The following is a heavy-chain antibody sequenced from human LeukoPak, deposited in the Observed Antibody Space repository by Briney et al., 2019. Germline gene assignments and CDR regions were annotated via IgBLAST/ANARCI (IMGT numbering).Heavy chain of an antibody. CDR2: ISAYNGNT. Sequence: GASVKVSCKASGYTFTSYGISWVRQAPGQGLEWMGWISAYNGNTNYAQKLQGRVTMTRDTSTSTVYMELSSLRSEDTAMYYRARENTNYGDFQGGMDVWGQGTTVTVSS. CDR1: GYTFTSYG. V-gene: IGHV1-18*01. CDR3: ARENTNYGDFQGGMDV. J-gene: IGHJ6*02. D-gene: IGHD4-17*01.